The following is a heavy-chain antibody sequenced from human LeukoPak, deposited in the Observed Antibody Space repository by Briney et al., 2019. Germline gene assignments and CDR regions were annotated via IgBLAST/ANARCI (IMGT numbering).Heavy chain of an antibody. J-gene: IGHJ4*02. CDR2: ISGSGGST. V-gene: IGHV3-23*01. CDR3: AKAGVLRFLEWLMASHDY. D-gene: IGHD3-3*01. CDR1: GFTFSANW. Sequence: GGSLRLSCAASGFTFSANWMSWVRQAPGKGLEWVSAISGSGGSTYYADSVKGRFTISRDNSKNTLYLQMNSLRAEDTAVYYCAKAGVLRFLEWLMASHDYWGQGTLVTVSS.